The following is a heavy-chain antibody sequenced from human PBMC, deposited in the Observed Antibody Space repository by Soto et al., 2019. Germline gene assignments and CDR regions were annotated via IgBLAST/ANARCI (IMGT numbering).Heavy chain of an antibody. CDR3: ARDQESITDRILQY. V-gene: IGHV1-18*01. J-gene: IGHJ4*02. Sequence: ASVKVSCKASGDTLASFGFSWVRQAPGQGLEWLGWISAYNGNTHYAQKVRDRVTLTTDTSTNTAYMELRSLTSDDTAVYYCARDQESITDRILQYWGQGTRVTV. CDR2: ISAYNGNT. CDR1: GDTLASFG. D-gene: IGHD3-10*01.